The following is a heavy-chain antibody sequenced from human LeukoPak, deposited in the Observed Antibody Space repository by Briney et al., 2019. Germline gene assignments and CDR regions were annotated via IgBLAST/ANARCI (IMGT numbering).Heavy chain of an antibody. D-gene: IGHD3-3*01. CDR3: ARVGPGLRFLEWLTFFDY. V-gene: IGHV1-18*01. CDR2: ISAYNGNT. J-gene: IGHJ4*02. CDR1: GYTFTSYG. Sequence: ASVKVSCKASGYTFTSYGISWVRQAPGQGLEWMGWISAYNGNTNYAQKLQGRVTMTTDTSTSTAYMELRSLRSDDTAVYYCARVGPGLRFLEWLTFFDYWGQGTLVTVSS.